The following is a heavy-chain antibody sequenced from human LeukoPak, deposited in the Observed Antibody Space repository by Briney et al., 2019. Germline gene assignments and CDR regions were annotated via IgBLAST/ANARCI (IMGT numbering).Heavy chain of an antibody. CDR2: FNPYSGGT. Sequence: ASVKVSCTASGYTFTGYYMHWVRQAPGQGLEWMGWFNPYSGGTNYAQKYQGRVTMTRDTSISTAYMELSRLRSDDTAVYYCARELQQQPVFGWCDLWRQGTGVTVLS. CDR1: GYTFTGYY. J-gene: IGHJ5*02. D-gene: IGHD6-13*01. V-gene: IGHV1-2*02. CDR3: ARELQQQPVFGWCDL.